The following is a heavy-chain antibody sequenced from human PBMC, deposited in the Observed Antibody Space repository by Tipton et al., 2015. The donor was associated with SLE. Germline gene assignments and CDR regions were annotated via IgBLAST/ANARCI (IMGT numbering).Heavy chain of an antibody. Sequence: LRLSCTVSGGSFTSNYWSWIRQPPGKGLEWIGCMHYSGSSAYNPSLMRRVTILVDTSKKQISLKLSSVTAADTAVYYCARDQEMASGENRFDPWGQGTLVTVSS. J-gene: IGHJ5*02. CDR1: GGSFTSNY. V-gene: IGHV4-59*01. CDR2: MHYSGSS. D-gene: IGHD5-24*01. CDR3: ARDQEMASGENRFDP.